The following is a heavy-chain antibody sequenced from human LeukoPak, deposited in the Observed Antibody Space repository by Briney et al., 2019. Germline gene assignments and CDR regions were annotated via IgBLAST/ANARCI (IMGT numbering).Heavy chain of an antibody. V-gene: IGHV4-39*07. CDR1: GGPISSSSYY. Sequence: SETLSLTCTVSGGPISSSSYYWGWVRQPPGKGLEWIGSIYYSGSTNYNPSLKSRVTMSVDTSKNQFSLKLSSVTAADTAVYYCARDGLSPLARPFQSLYYFDYWGQGTLVTVSS. CDR3: ARDGLSPLARPFQSLYYFDY. J-gene: IGHJ4*02. CDR2: IYYSGST. D-gene: IGHD3-10*01.